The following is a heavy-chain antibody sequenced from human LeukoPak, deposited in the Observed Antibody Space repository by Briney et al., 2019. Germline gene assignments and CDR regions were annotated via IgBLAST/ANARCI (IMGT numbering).Heavy chain of an antibody. Sequence: SETLSLTCAVYGGSFSRYSWSWIRQPPGKGLEWIGEINHSGSTNYNPSLKGRVTISVDTSKNQFSLKLRSLTAADTAVYYCARVVGKYSSSWYYWGQGTLVTVSS. CDR3: ARVVGKYSSSWYY. J-gene: IGHJ4*02. CDR2: INHSGST. V-gene: IGHV4-34*01. D-gene: IGHD6-13*01. CDR1: GGSFSRYS.